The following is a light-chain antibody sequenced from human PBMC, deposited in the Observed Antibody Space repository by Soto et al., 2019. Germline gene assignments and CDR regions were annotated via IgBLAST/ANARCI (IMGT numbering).Light chain of an antibody. J-gene: IGKJ2*03. V-gene: IGKV1-39*01. Sequence: DIQMTQSPSTLSASVGDRVTITCRTSQSINNYLNWYQKRPGEAPNFLIYAASSLRSGVPSRFSGSGSGTDFTLTISSLQPEDFATYYCQQTYNPPYSFGQGTKVDIK. CDR1: QSINNY. CDR2: AAS. CDR3: QQTYNPPYS.